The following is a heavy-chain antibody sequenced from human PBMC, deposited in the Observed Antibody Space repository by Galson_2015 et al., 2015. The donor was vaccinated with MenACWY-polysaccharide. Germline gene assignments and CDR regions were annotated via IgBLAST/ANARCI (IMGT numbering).Heavy chain of an antibody. CDR1: GVSIKTDYY. V-gene: IGHV4-39*01. CDR3: ARSYAPEWYPLGY. Sequence: ETLSLTCTVSGVSIKTDYYWGWIRQPLGKGLEWIGSFHYRGITNYNPALMSRSTISFDTSSNQFSLRLSPATAADTAVYYCARSYAPEWYPLGYWGQGTLVTVSS. CDR2: FHYRGIT. J-gene: IGHJ4*02. D-gene: IGHD3-16*01.